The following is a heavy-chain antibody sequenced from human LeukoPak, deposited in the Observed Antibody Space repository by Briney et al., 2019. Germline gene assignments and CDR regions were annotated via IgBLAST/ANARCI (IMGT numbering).Heavy chain of an antibody. CDR1: GGSISSYY. V-gene: IGHV4-59*08. J-gene: IGHJ4*02. CDR3: ARWTPMGIAVAVPYYFDY. CDR2: IYYSGST. Sequence: SETLSLTCTVSGGSISSYYWSWIRQPPGKGLEWIGYIYYSGSTNYIPSLKSRVTISVDTSKNQFSLKLSSVTAADTAVYYCARWTPMGIAVAVPYYFDYWGQGTLVTVSS. D-gene: IGHD6-19*01.